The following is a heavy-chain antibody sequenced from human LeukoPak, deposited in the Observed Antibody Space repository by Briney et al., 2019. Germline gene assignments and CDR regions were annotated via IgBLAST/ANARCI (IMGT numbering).Heavy chain of an antibody. CDR3: AREDGTRITMYGVGGWFDP. J-gene: IGHJ5*02. Sequence: GASVKVSCKASGGTFSSYAISWVRQAPGQGLEWMGGNIPIFGTTNYAQKFQGRVTISTDESTSTAYMELSSLRSEDTAVYYCAREDGTRITMYGVGGWFDPWGQGTLVIVSS. V-gene: IGHV1-69*05. CDR2: NIPIFGTT. D-gene: IGHD3-3*01. CDR1: GGTFSSYA.